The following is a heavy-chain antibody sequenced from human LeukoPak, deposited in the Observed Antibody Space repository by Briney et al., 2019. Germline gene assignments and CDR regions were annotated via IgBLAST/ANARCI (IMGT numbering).Heavy chain of an antibody. V-gene: IGHV1-18*04. D-gene: IGHD1-20*01. CDR2: ISAYNGNT. CDR3: ARDPVTGTTPSPNYGMDV. Sequence: ASVKVSCKASGYTFTSYGISWVRQAPGQGLEWVGWISAYNGNTNYAQKLQGRVTMTTDTSTSTAYMELRSLRSDDTAVYYCARDPVTGTTPSPNYGMDVWGQGTTVTVSS. CDR1: GYTFTSYG. J-gene: IGHJ6*02.